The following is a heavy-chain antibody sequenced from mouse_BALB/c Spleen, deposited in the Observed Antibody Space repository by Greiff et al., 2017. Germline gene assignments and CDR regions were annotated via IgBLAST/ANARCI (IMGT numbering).Heavy chain of an antibody. D-gene: IGHD2-10*01. Sequence: VQLQQSGAELVRPGASVTLSCKASGYTFTDYEMHWVKQTPVHGLEWIGAIDPETGGTAYNQKFKGKATLTADKSSSTAYMELRSLTSEDSAVYYCAIGGTYYGNYWGQGTSVTVSS. J-gene: IGHJ4*01. V-gene: IGHV1-15*01. CDR2: IDPETGGT. CDR1: GYTFTDYE. CDR3: AIGGTYYGNY.